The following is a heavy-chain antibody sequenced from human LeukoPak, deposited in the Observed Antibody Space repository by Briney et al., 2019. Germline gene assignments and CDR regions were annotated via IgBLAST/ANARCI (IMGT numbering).Heavy chain of an antibody. Sequence: SETLSLTCSISGGSISNNYWSWIRQPPGKGLKWIGYIYYSGNTNYNPSLKSRITISIDTSKNQFSLKLSSVTAADTAVYFCAREQGHIDYWGQGTLVTVSS. V-gene: IGHV4-59*01. CDR3: AREQGHIDY. CDR2: IYYSGNT. J-gene: IGHJ4*02. CDR1: GGSISNNY.